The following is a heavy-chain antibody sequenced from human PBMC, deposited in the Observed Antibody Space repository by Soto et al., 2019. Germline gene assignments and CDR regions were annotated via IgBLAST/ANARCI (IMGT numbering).Heavy chain of an antibody. Sequence: QVQLVQSGAEVKKPGASVKVSCKASGYTFTSYYMHWVRQAPGQGLEWMGIINPSGGSTSYAQKFQGRVTITRDTSTSTVYMELSSLRSEDTAVYYCAARGGIPEDYWGQGTLVTVSS. J-gene: IGHJ4*02. CDR2: INPSGGST. D-gene: IGHD1-26*01. CDR3: AARGGIPEDY. V-gene: IGHV1-46*01. CDR1: GYTFTSYY.